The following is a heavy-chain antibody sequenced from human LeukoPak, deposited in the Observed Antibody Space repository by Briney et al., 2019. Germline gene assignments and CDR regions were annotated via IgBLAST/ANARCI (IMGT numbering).Heavy chain of an antibody. V-gene: IGHV3-48*04. Sequence: PWGSLRLSCAASGFTFSSYSMNWVRQAPGKGLEWVSYISSSSSTIYYADSVKGRFTISRDNAKNSLYLQMNTLSADDMAVYFCAGGISMVRGADYWGQGTLVTVSS. J-gene: IGHJ4*02. CDR1: GFTFSSYS. D-gene: IGHD3-10*01. CDR2: ISSSSSTI. CDR3: AGGISMVRGADY.